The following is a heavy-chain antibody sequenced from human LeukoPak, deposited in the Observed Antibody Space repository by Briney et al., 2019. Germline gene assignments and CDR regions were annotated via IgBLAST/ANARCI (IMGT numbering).Heavy chain of an antibody. V-gene: IGHV3-48*04. CDR3: ASSSGD. J-gene: IGHJ4*02. D-gene: IGHD3-10*01. CDR2: ITSSSSAI. Sequence: GGSLRLSCAASGFTFSTYSMNWVRQAPGKGLEWVSHITSSSSAIYYADSVKGRFTISRDNAKNSLYLQMNSLRAEDTALYYCASSSGDWGQGTLVTVSS. CDR1: GFTFSTYS.